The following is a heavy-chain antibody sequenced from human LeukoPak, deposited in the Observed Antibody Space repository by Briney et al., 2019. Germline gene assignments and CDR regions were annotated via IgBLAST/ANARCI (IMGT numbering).Heavy chain of an antibody. CDR2: IYYSGST. V-gene: IGHV4-39*01. CDR3: AKTWDYYGSGSYPYNYGMDV. CDR1: GGSISSSSYY. J-gene: IGHJ6*02. D-gene: IGHD3-10*01. Sequence: SEPLSLTCTVSGGSISSSSYYWGWIRQPPGKGLEWIGSIYYSGSTYYNPSLKSRVTISVDTSKNQFSLKLSSVTAADTAVYYCAKTWDYYGSGSYPYNYGMDVSGQGTTFTASS.